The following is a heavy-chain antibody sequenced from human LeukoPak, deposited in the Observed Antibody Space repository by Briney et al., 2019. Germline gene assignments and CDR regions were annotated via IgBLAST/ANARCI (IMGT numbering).Heavy chain of an antibody. CDR3: ARGAIVVVPAARTYWFDP. CDR2: INHSGST. Sequence: PSETLSLTCAVYGGSFSGYYWSWIRQPPGKGLGWIGEINHSGSTNYNPSLKSRVTISVDTSKNQFSLKLSSVTAADTAVYYCARGAIVVVPAARTYWFDPWGQGTLVTVSS. D-gene: IGHD2-2*01. V-gene: IGHV4-34*01. CDR1: GGSFSGYY. J-gene: IGHJ5*02.